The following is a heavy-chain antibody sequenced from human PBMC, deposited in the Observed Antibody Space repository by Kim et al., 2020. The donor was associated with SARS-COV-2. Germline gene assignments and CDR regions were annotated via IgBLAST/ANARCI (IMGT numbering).Heavy chain of an antibody. Sequence: GKGRFTISRDNAKNSLYLQMNSLRAEDTAVYYCARHIVVVTATLYYFDYWGQGTLVTVSS. V-gene: IGHV3-11*03. CDR3: ARHIVVVTATLYYFDY. J-gene: IGHJ4*02. D-gene: IGHD2-21*02.